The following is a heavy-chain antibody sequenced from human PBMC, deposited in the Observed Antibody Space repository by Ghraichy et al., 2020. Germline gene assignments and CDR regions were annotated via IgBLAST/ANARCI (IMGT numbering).Heavy chain of an antibody. D-gene: IGHD3-3*01. CDR3: ATVRNDDFWSGLDY. J-gene: IGHJ4*02. CDR2: ISSSSSYI. V-gene: IGHV3-21*01. Sequence: GGSLRLSCAASGFTFSSYSMNWVRQAPGKGLEWVSSISSSSSYIYYADSVKGRFTISRDNAKNSLYLQMDSLRAEDTAVYYCATVRNDDFWSGLDYWGQGTLVADSS. CDR1: GFTFSSYS.